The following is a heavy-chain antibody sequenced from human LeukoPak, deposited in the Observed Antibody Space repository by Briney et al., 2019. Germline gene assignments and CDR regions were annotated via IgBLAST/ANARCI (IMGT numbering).Heavy chain of an antibody. CDR3: ARPTMVRGVPVGGNAFDI. J-gene: IGHJ3*02. V-gene: IGHV1-8*02. CDR2: MNPNSGNT. CDR1: GGTFSSYA. Sequence: ASVKVSCKASGGTFSSYAISWVRQATGQGLEWMGWMNPNSGNTGYAQKFQGRVTMTRNTSISTAYMELSSLRSEDTAVYYCARPTMVRGVPVGGNAFDIWGQGTMVTVSS. D-gene: IGHD3-10*01.